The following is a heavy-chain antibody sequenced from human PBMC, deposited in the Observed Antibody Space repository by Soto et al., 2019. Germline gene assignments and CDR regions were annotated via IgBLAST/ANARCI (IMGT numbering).Heavy chain of an antibody. CDR3: ARWDDFWSGYKTEDAFDI. CDR1: GGSISSYY. V-gene: IGHV4-59*01. Sequence: SETLSLTCTVSGGSISSYYWSWIRQPPGKGLEWIGYIYYSGSTNYNPSLKSRVTISVDTSKNQFSLKLSSVTAADTAVYYCARWDDFWSGYKTEDAFDIWGHGTMVTVSS. D-gene: IGHD3-3*01. J-gene: IGHJ3*02. CDR2: IYYSGST.